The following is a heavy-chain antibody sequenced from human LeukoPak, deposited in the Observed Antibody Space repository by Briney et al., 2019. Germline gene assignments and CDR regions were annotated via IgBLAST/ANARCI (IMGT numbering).Heavy chain of an antibody. D-gene: IGHD6-13*01. J-gene: IGHJ4*02. Sequence: GGSLRLSCAASGFTFSTYSMNWVRQAPGKGLEWVSYISSSSSTIYYADSVKGRFTISRDNAKNSLYLQMNSLRAEDTAVYYCARGAALYSSSCPLDWGQGTLVTVSS. V-gene: IGHV3-48*04. CDR3: ARGAALYSSSCPLD. CDR2: ISSSSSTI. CDR1: GFTFSTYS.